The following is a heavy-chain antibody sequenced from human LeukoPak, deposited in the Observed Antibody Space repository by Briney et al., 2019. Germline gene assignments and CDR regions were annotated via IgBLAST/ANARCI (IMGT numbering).Heavy chain of an antibody. CDR1: GFTLNSYA. CDR2: ITYDGYKE. Sequence: PGGSLRLSCAASGFTLNSYAIHWVRQAPGKGLEWVAVITYDGYKEFYADSVKGRFTISRDTFENTVYLQMNNLRIEDTGTYFCSRGLDWYIYFGDYWGQGTVVTVSS. D-gene: IGHD3-9*01. CDR3: SRGLDWYIYFGDY. J-gene: IGHJ4*02. V-gene: IGHV3-30-3*01.